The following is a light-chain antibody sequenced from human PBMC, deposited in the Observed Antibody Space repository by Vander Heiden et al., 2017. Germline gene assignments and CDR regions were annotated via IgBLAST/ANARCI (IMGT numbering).Light chain of an antibody. J-gene: IGKJ4*02. CDR2: GAS. CDR1: QNVSNY. V-gene: IGKV3-15*01. CDR3: QQYKKTPPT. Sequence: PSTLSVSPGDSVTITCRASQNVSNYLAWYQQKPGQSPKLLIYGASNRDTGVPARFSGSGSGTDFTLTISRLQSEDFAVYYCQQYKKTPPTFGPGTKVEIK.